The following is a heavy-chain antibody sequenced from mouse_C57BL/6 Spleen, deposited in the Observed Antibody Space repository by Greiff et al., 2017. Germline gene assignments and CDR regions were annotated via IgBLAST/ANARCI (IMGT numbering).Heavy chain of an antibody. V-gene: IGHV1-42*01. CDR1: GYSFTGYY. CDR2: INPSTGGT. CDR3: ARWSHYYAMDY. J-gene: IGHJ4*01. D-gene: IGHD6-2*01. Sequence: VQLQQSGPELVKPGASVKISCKASGYSFTGYYMNWVKQSPEKSLEWIGEINPSTGGTTYNQKFKAKATLTVDKSSSTAYMQLKSLTSEDSAVYYCARWSHYYAMDYWGKGTSVTVSS.